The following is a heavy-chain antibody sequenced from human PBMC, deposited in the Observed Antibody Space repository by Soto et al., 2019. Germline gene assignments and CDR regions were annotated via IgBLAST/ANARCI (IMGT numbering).Heavy chain of an antibody. D-gene: IGHD1-26*01. CDR3: ARDGLGARYDY. CDR1: GYIFTSYY. CDR2: INPSGGST. Sequence: ASVKVSCKASGYIFTSYYMHWVRQAPGQGLEWMGIINPSGGSTSYAQKFQGRVTMTRDTSTSTVYMELSSLRSEDTAVYYCARDGLGARYDYWGQGTLVNVSS. J-gene: IGHJ4*02. V-gene: IGHV1-46*01.